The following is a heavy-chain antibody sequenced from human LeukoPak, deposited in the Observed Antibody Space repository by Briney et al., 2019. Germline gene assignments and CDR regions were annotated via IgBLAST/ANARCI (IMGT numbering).Heavy chain of an antibody. D-gene: IGHD3-9*01. CDR2: IYTSGST. CDR1: GGSISSYY. V-gene: IGHV4-4*07. Sequence: SETLSLTCTVSGGSISSYYWSWIRQPAGKGLEWIGRIYTSGSTNYNPSLKSRVTMSVDTSKNQFSLKLSSVTAVDTAVYYCARVGDILTGYRYYFDYWGQGTLVTVSS. CDR3: ARVGDILTGYRYYFDY. J-gene: IGHJ4*02.